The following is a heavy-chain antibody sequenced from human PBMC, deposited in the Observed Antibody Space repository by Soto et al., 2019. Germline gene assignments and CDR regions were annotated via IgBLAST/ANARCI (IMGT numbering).Heavy chain of an antibody. CDR3: TTDLGYCSGGSCLPGDYFDY. J-gene: IGHJ4*02. V-gene: IGHV3-15*07. CDR1: GFTFSNAW. D-gene: IGHD2-15*01. Sequence: SLRLSCAASGFTFSNAWMNWVRQAPGKGLEWVGRIKSKTDGGTTDYAAPVKGRFTISRDDSKNTLYLQMNSLKTEDTAVYYCTTDLGYCSGGSCLPGDYFDYWGQGTLVTVSS. CDR2: IKSKTDGGTT.